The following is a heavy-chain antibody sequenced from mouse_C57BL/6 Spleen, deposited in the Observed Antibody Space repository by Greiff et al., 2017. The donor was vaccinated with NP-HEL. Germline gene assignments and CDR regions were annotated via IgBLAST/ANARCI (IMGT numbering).Heavy chain of an antibody. Sequence: VQLQQSGAELVRPGASVKLSCKASGYTFTDYYINWVKQRPGQGLEWIARIYPGSGNTYYNEKFKGKATLTAEKSSSTAYMQLSSLTSEDSAVYFCARRSTTVLEDYFDYWGQGTTLTVSS. CDR1: GYTFTDYY. V-gene: IGHV1-76*01. D-gene: IGHD1-1*01. J-gene: IGHJ2*01. CDR2: IYPGSGNT. CDR3: ARRSTTVLEDYFDY.